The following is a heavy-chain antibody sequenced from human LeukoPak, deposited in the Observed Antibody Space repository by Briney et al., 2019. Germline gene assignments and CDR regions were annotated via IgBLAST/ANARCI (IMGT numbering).Heavy chain of an antibody. V-gene: IGHV4-34*01. D-gene: IGHD3-22*01. CDR1: GGSFSSDY. J-gene: IGHJ4*02. CDR2: INHSGST. CDR3: ARGDILYYDSSAYYLTFDY. Sequence: PSGTLSLTCAVYGGSFSSDYWTWIRQPPGKGLEWIGEINHSGSTNYHPSLKSRVSISVDTSKNQFSLKLSSVTAADTAVYYCARGDILYYDSSAYYLTFDYWGQGTLVTVSS.